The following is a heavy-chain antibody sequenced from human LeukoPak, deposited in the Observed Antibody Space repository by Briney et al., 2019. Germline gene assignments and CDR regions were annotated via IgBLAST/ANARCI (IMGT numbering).Heavy chain of an antibody. CDR2: INWNGGST. Sequence: GGSLRLSCVASGFRFDDYGMSWVSQAPGKGLEWVSGINWNGGSTGYADSVKGRFTISRDNAKNSLYLRMNSLRAEDTALYYCARGGSTGWYSFDYWGQGTLVTVSS. CDR1: GFRFDDYG. V-gene: IGHV3-20*04. J-gene: IGHJ4*02. D-gene: IGHD6-19*01. CDR3: ARGGSTGWYSFDY.